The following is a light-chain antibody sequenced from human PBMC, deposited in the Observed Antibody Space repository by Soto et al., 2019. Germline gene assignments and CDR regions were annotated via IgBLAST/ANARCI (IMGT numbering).Light chain of an antibody. Sequence: SALTQPPSASGSPGQSVTISCTGTKNDIGVYDFVSWYQHHPGKSPRLIIYEAVQRPSGVPARFSGSKSGNTASLTVSGLHAADEADYFCKSSAGSTTYVFGSGTKLTVL. CDR1: KNDIGVYDF. CDR2: EAV. V-gene: IGLV2-8*01. CDR3: KSSAGSTTYV. J-gene: IGLJ1*01.